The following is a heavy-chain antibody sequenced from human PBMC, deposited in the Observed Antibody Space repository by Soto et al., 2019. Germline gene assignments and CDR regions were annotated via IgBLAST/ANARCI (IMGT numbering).Heavy chain of an antibody. CDR3: ASQQFPGAHGDY. V-gene: IGHV3-30*03. J-gene: IGHJ4*02. Sequence: GCALRISCAASGVTFSSYGMHGVRQAPGKGLEWVAVISYDGSNKYYADSVKGRFTISRDNSKNTLYLQMNSLRAEDTAVYYCASQQFPGAHGDYWGQGTLVTASS. D-gene: IGHD1-26*01. CDR1: GVTFSSYG. CDR2: ISYDGSNK.